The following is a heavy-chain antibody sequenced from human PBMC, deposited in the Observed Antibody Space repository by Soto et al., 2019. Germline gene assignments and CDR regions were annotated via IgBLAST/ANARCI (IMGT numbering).Heavy chain of an antibody. V-gene: IGHV3-23*01. CDR1: GFTFSSYA. Sequence: GGSLRLSCAASGFTFSSYAMSWVRQAPGKGLEWVSAISGSGGSTYYADSVKGRFTISRDNSKNTLYLQMNSLRAEDTAVYYCAKESRGYYDSGSFLDVWGPGTTVTVSS. CDR3: AKESRGYYDSGSFLDV. J-gene: IGHJ6*02. CDR2: ISGSGGST. D-gene: IGHD3-10*01.